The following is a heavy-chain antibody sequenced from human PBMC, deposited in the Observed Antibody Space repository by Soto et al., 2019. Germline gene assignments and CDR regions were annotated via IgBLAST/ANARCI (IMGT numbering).Heavy chain of an antibody. CDR3: ARDSSGYYSGNWFDP. CDR1: GFTFSSYG. CDR2: ISSSSSYI. J-gene: IGHJ5*02. D-gene: IGHD3-22*01. Sequence: GGFLRLSCAASGFTFSSYGMHWVRQAPGKGLEWVSSISSSSSYIYYADSVKGRFTISRDNAKNSLYLQMNSLRAEDTAVYYCARDSSGYYSGNWFDPWGQGTLVTVAS. V-gene: IGHV3-21*01.